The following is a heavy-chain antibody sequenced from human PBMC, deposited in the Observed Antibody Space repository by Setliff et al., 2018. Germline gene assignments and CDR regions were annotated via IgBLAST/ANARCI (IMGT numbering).Heavy chain of an antibody. CDR2: ISWNSGSI. J-gene: IGHJ4*02. CDR3: ARGQATGVGSTLQY. V-gene: IGHV3-9*01. D-gene: IGHD1-1*01. CDR1: GFTFDDYA. Sequence: GGSLRLSCLASGFTFDDYAMHWVRQAPGKGLEWVSGISWNSGSIGYADSVKGRFTISRDNSKNSLYLQTNSLRTEDTALYYCARGQATGVGSTLQYWGQGTQVTVSS.